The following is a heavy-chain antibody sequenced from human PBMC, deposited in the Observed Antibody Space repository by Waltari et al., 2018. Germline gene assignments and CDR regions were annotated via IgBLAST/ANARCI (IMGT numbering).Heavy chain of an antibody. CDR2: ISHHGGT. CDR3: ARHAARSRVTEYFQH. D-gene: IGHD6-6*01. CDR1: GYSISSGYY. V-gene: IGHV4-38-2*01. Sequence: QVQLQASGPGLVKPSETLSLTCAVSGYSISSGYYRGWHRPPPGKGLGGMGSISHHGGTSYTPSLKIRVTISVDTSKNQFSLKLSSVTAADTAVYYCARHAARSRVTEYFQHWGQGTLVTVSS. J-gene: IGHJ1*01.